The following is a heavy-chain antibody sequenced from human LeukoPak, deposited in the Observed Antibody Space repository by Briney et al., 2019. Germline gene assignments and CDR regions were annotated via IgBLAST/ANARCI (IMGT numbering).Heavy chain of an antibody. CDR3: ARHGVLEYSSSSGAFDI. V-gene: IGHV5-51*01. D-gene: IGHD6-6*01. J-gene: IGHJ3*02. CDR2: IYPGDSDT. Sequence: GESLKISCKGSGYSFTSYWIGWVRQMPGKGLEWMGIIYPGDSDTRYSPSFQGQVTISADKSISTAYLQWSSLKASDTAMYYCARHGVLEYSSSSGAFDIWGQGTMVTVSS. CDR1: GYSFTSYW.